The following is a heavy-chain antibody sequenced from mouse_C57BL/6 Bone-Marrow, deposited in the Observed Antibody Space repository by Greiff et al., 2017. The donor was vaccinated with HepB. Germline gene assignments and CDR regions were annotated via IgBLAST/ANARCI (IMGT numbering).Heavy chain of an antibody. D-gene: IGHD2-5*01. J-gene: IGHJ3*01. V-gene: IGHV1-26*01. CDR1: GYTFTDYY. Sequence: EVQLQQSGAELVKPGASVKISCKASGYTFTDYYMNWVKQSHGKSLEWIGDINPNNGGTSYNQKFKGKATLTVDKSSSTAYMELRSLTSEDSAVYYCARGIVTTPWGQGTLVTVSA. CDR3: ARGIVTTP. CDR2: INPNNGGT.